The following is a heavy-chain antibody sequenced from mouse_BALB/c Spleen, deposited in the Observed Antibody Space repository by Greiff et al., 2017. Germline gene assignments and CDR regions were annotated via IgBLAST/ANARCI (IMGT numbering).Heavy chain of an antibody. D-gene: IGHD5-5*01. CDR1: GYTFTSYV. CDR2: INPYNDGT. V-gene: IGHV1-14*01. J-gene: IGHJ3*01. Sequence: VQLQQSGPELVKPGASVKMSCKASGYTFTSYVMHWVKQKPGQGLEWIGYINPYNDGTKYNEKFKGKATLTSDKSSSTAYMELSSLTSEDSAVYYCARMGDYPWFAYWGQGTLVTVSA. CDR3: ARMGDYPWFAY.